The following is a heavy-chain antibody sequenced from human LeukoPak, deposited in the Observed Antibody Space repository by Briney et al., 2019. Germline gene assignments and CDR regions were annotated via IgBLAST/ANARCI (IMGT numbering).Heavy chain of an antibody. CDR2: ISSSGSTI. V-gene: IGHV3-48*04. Sequence: GGSLRLSCAASGFTFSSYAMSWVRQAPGKGLEWVSYISSSGSTIYYADSVKGRFTISRDNAKNSLYLQMNSLRIEDTAVYYCARGAEYFNALDALDFWGQGTMVTVSS. D-gene: IGHD2/OR15-2a*01. CDR3: ARGAEYFNALDALDF. J-gene: IGHJ3*01. CDR1: GFTFSSYA.